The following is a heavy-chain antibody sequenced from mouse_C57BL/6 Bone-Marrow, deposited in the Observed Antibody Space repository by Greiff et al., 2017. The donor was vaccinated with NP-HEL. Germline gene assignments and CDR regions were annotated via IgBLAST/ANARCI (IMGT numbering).Heavy chain of an antibody. J-gene: IGHJ2*01. CDR3: TRDPYYFDY. V-gene: IGHV5-9-1*02. CDR1: GFTFSSYA. CDR2: ISSGGDYI. Sequence: EVRLVESGEGLVKPGGSLKLSCAASGFTFSSYAMSWVRQTPEKRLEWVAYISSGGDYIYYADTVKGRFTISRDDARNTLYLQMSSLKSEDTAMYYCTRDPYYFDYWGQGTTLTVSS.